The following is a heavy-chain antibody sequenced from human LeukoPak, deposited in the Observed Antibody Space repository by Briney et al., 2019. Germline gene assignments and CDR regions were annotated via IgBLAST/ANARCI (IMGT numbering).Heavy chain of an antibody. CDR1: GYTFTSYG. V-gene: IGHV1-18*01. CDR3: ARDTDIVVVPAASDY. D-gene: IGHD2-2*01. Sequence: ASVKVSCKASGYTFTSYGISWVRQAPGQGLEWMGWISAYNGNTNYAQKLQGRVTMTTDTSTSTAYMELRSLRSDDTAVYYCARDTDIVVVPAASDYWGQGILVTVSS. J-gene: IGHJ4*02. CDR2: ISAYNGNT.